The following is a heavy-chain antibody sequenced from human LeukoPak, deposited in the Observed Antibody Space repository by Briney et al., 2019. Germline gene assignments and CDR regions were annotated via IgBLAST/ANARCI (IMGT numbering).Heavy chain of an antibody. Sequence: GGSLRLSCAASGFTFSSYSMNWVRQAPGKGLEWVSSISSSSSYIYYADSVKGRFTISRDNAKNSLYLQMNSLRAEDTAVYYCARAALAVAPSTGYWGQGTLVTVSP. D-gene: IGHD6-19*01. CDR1: GFTFSSYS. CDR3: ARAALAVAPSTGY. CDR2: ISSSSSYI. J-gene: IGHJ4*02. V-gene: IGHV3-21*01.